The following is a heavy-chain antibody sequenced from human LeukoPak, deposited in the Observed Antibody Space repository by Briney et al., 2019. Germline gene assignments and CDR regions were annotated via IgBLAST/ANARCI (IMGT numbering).Heavy chain of an antibody. D-gene: IGHD2-21*02. CDR2: ISSSGSTI. Sequence: GGSLRLSCAASGFTFSDYYMSWIRQAPGKGLEWVSYISSSGSTIYYADSVKGRFTISRDNAKNSLYLQMYSLRAEDTAVYYCARAIVVVTAMSRSYYFDYWGQGTLVTVSS. J-gene: IGHJ4*02. CDR3: ARAIVVVTAMSRSYYFDY. CDR1: GFTFSDYY. V-gene: IGHV3-11*01.